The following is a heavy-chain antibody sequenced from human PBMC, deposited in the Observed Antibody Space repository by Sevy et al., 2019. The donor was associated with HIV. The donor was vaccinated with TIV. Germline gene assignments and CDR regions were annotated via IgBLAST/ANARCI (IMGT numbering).Heavy chain of an antibody. CDR3: ARARRAAAGI. CDR1: GGSFSGYY. V-gene: IGHV4-34*01. D-gene: IGHD6-13*01. J-gene: IGHJ4*02. CDR2: INHSGST. Sequence: SETLSLTCAVYGGSFSGYYWSWIRQPPGKGLEWIGEINHSGSTNYNPSLKSRVTISVDTSKNQFSLKLSSVTAADTAVYYCARARRAAAGIWGQGTLVTVSS.